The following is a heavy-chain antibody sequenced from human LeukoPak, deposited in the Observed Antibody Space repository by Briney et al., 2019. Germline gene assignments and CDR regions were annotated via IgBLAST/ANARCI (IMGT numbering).Heavy chain of an antibody. V-gene: IGHV1-46*01. CDR1: GYTFTSYY. D-gene: IGHD2-15*01. J-gene: IGHJ4*02. Sequence: ASVKVSCKASGYTFTSYYMHWVRPAPGQGLEWMGIINPSGGSTSYAQKFQGRVTMTRDTSTSTVYMELSSLRSEDTAVYYCARNYCSGGSCYPSHFDYWGQGTLVTVSS. CDR3: ARNYCSGGSCYPSHFDY. CDR2: INPSGGST.